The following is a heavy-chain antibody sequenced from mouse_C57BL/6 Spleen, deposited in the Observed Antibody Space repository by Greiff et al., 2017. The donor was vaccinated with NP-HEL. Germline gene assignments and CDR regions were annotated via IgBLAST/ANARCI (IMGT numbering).Heavy chain of an antibody. D-gene: IGHD4-1*01. V-gene: IGHV1-54*01. CDR1: GYAFANYL. J-gene: IGHJ2*01. CDR2: INPGSGGT. Sequence: VQLQQSGAELVRPGTSVKVSCKASGYAFANYLIEWVKQRPGQGLEWIGVINPGSGGTNYNEKFKGKATLTADKSSSTAYMQLSSLTSEDSAVYFGARVGLGRDFDYWGQGTTLTVSS. CDR3: ARVGLGRDFDY.